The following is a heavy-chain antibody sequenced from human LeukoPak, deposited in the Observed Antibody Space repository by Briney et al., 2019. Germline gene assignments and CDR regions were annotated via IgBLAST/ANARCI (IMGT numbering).Heavy chain of an antibody. J-gene: IGHJ4*02. CDR1: GFTFSSYS. D-gene: IGHD1-26*01. CDR2: ISSSSSYI. V-gene: IGHV3-21*01. Sequence: GGSLRLSCAASGFTFSSYSMNWVRQAPGKGLEWVSSISSSSSYIYYADSVKGRFTISRDNAKNSLYLQMNSLRAEDTAVYYCARDFLVRGSFRRGGDYRGQGTLVTVSS. CDR3: ARDFLVRGSFRRGGDY.